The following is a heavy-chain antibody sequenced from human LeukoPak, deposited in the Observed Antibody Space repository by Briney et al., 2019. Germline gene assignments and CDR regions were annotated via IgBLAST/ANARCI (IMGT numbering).Heavy chain of an antibody. CDR2: IYTSGST. J-gene: IGHJ3*02. D-gene: IGHD3-16*01. Sequence: PSGTLSLTCTVSGGSISSYYWSWIRQPAGKGLEWIGRIYTSGSTNYNPSLKSRVTMSVDTSKNQFSLKLSSVTAADTAVYYCARASWGRIHDAFDIWGQGTMVTVSS. CDR3: ARASWGRIHDAFDI. CDR1: GGSISSYY. V-gene: IGHV4-4*07.